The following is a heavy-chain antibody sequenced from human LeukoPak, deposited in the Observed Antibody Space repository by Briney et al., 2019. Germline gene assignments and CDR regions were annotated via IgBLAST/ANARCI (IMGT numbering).Heavy chain of an antibody. V-gene: IGHV3-30*02. Sequence: GGSLRLSCAASGFTFSSYGMHWVRQAPGKGLEWVAFIRYDGSNKYYADSVKGRFTISRDNSKNTLYLQMNSLRAEDTAVYYCARDKGGSSWSRVYNWFDPWGQGTLVTVSS. CDR1: GFTFSSYG. CDR3: ARDKGGSSWSRVYNWFDP. J-gene: IGHJ5*02. D-gene: IGHD6-13*01. CDR2: IRYDGSNK.